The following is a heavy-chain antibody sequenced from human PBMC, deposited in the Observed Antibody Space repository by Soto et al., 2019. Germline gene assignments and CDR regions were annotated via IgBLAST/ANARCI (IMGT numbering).Heavy chain of an antibody. CDR3: AREHITGTAFDI. CDR2: ISAYNGNT. Sequence: ASVKVSFKASGYTFTSYGISWVRQAPGQGLEWMGWISAYNGNTNYAQKLQGRVTMTTDTSTSTAYMELRSLRSDDTAVYYCAREHITGTAFDIWGQGTMVTVSS. J-gene: IGHJ3*02. CDR1: GYTFTSYG. V-gene: IGHV1-18*04. D-gene: IGHD1-20*01.